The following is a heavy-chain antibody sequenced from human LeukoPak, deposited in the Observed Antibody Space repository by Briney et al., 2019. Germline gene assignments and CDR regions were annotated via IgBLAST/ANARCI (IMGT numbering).Heavy chain of an antibody. J-gene: IGHJ4*02. CDR1: GFTFSDYY. D-gene: IGHD3-10*01. CDR2: ISQDGSEM. V-gene: IGHV3-7*01. Sequence: GGSLRLSCAASGFTFSDYYMSWIRQAPGKGLEWVANISQDGSEMFFVDSMNGRLTISRDNAKNSLYLHINSLRSEDTAVYYCAGLGPGMNFFYFDYWGQGTLVTVSS. CDR3: AGLGPGMNFFYFDY.